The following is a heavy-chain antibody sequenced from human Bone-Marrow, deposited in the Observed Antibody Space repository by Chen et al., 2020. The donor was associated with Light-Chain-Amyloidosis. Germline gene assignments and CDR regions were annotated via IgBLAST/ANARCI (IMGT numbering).Heavy chain of an antibody. V-gene: IGHV4-31*03. CDR1: GGSISSGGYY. CDR2: IYYSGST. D-gene: IGHD3-22*01. J-gene: IGHJ6*02. CDR3: ARETHYYDSGDYYGMDV. Sequence: VQLQESGPGLVKPSQTLSLTCTVSGGSISSGGYYWSWIRQHPGKGLEWIGYIYYSGSTYYNPSLKSRVTISVDTSKNQFSLKLSSVTAADTAVYYCARETHYYDSGDYYGMDVWGQGTTVTVSS.